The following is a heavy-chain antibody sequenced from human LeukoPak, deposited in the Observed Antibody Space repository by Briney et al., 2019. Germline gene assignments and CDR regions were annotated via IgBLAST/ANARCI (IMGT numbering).Heavy chain of an antibody. CDR2: ISSSSSYT. Sequence: GGSLRLSCAASGFTFSDYYMSWIPQAPGKGREWVSYISSSSSYTNYADSVKGRFTISRDNAKTSLYLQMNSLRAEDTAVYYCARGGHYYDSSGQNAFDIWGQGTMVTVSS. CDR3: ARGGHYYDSSGQNAFDI. V-gene: IGHV3-11*05. CDR1: GFTFSDYY. D-gene: IGHD3-22*01. J-gene: IGHJ3*02.